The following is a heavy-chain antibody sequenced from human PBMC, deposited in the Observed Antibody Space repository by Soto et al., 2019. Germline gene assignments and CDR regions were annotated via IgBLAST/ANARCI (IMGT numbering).Heavy chain of an antibody. CDR2: YGGSGGST. CDR1: GFTFSTYG. CDR3: VKFRGRAYYYYYVDV. V-gene: IGHV3-23*01. J-gene: IGHJ6*03. D-gene: IGHD3-16*01. Sequence: DVQLLESGGGLVQRGGSLRLSCAASGFTFSTYGMTWVRQAPGKGLEWVSYGGSGGSTNSEDSVTGRFTISRDNSTNTLNLPMNSLRADDTAVYYWVKFRGRAYYYYYVDVWGNGTTVTVSS.